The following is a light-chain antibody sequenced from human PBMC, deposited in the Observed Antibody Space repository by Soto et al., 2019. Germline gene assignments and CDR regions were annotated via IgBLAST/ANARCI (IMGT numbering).Light chain of an antibody. J-gene: IGLJ3*02. Sequence: QSVLTQPPSASGSPGQSVTISCTGTSSDVGRYKYVSWYQQYPGKAPKVMIYEVNKRPSGVPDRFSGSKSRNTASLTVSGLQTEDEAHYYCSSFAGSSKLVFGGGTKLTVL. CDR1: SSDVGRYKY. CDR3: SSFAGSSKLV. V-gene: IGLV2-8*01. CDR2: EVN.